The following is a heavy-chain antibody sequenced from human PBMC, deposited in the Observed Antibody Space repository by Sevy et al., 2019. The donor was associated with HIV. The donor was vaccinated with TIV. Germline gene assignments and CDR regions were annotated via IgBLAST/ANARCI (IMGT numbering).Heavy chain of an antibody. CDR2: MALDGSEE. Sequence: GGSLRLSCAASGFTFSNYAMQWVRQSPGKGLEWVSHMALDGSEEYYTESVKGRFTISRDNSKNTLYLQMNSLRAEDTAVYYCARVPIIAAAGMYYFDYWGQGTLVTVSS. CDR3: ARVPIIAAAGMYYFDY. J-gene: IGHJ4*02. CDR1: GFTFSNYA. V-gene: IGHV3-30*04. D-gene: IGHD6-13*01.